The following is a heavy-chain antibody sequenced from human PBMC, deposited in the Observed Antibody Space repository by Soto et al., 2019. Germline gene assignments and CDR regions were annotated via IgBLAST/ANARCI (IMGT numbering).Heavy chain of an antibody. J-gene: IGHJ6*02. V-gene: IGHV1-69*01. CDR3: ARSQGSSTSLEIYYYYYYGMDV. CDR1: GGTFSSYA. Sequence: QVQLVQSGAEVKKPGSSVKVSCKASGGTFSSYAISWGRQPPGQGLEWMGGIIPISGTANYAQKFQGRVTITADESTSTAYMELSSLRSEDTAVYYCARSQGSSTSLEIYYYYYYGMDVWGQGTTVTVSS. D-gene: IGHD2-2*01. CDR2: IIPISGTA.